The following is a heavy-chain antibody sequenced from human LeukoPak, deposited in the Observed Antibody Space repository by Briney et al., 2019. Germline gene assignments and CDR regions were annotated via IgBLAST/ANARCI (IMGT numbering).Heavy chain of an antibody. D-gene: IGHD3-22*01. J-gene: IGHJ2*01. CDR2: ISGSGGIT. Sequence: GGSLRLSCAASLFTFSNYAMSWVRQAPGKGLEWVSGISGSGGITYYADSVKGRLTISRDNSKNTLCLQMDSLRAEDTTVYYCAKVGITIFLIVVVFTTADDWYFDLWGRGTLVTVSS. CDR3: AKVGITIFLIVVVFTTADDWYFDL. CDR1: LFTFSNYA. V-gene: IGHV3-23*01.